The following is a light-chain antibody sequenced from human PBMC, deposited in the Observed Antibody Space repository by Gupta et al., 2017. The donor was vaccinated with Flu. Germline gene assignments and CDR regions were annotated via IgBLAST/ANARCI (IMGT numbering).Light chain of an antibody. CDR1: HDISNW. CDR2: KAS. V-gene: IGKV1-5*03. CDR3: QYYNSFLAGS. J-gene: IGKJ1*01. Sequence: DRVTISCRASHDISNWLAWYQHRPGKAPKLLIYKASNLESGVPSRFSGSGSGTEFTLTISSLQPDDFATYYCQYYNSFLAGSFGQGTRVEI.